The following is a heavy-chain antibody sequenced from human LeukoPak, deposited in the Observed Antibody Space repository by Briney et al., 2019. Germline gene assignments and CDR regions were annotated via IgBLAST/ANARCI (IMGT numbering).Heavy chain of an antibody. V-gene: IGHV1-2*02. D-gene: IGHD4-17*01. CDR1: GYTFTGYY. J-gene: IGHJ5*02. CDR3: ARVPYGDSNWFDP. Sequence: ASVKVSCKASGYTFTGYYMHWVRQAPGQGLEWMGWINPNSGGANYAQKFQGGVTMTRDTSISTAYMELSRLRSDDTAVYYCARVPYGDSNWFDPWGQGTLVTVSS. CDR2: INPNSGGA.